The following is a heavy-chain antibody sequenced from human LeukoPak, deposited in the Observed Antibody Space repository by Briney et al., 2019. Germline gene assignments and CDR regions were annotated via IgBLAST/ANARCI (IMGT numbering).Heavy chain of an antibody. D-gene: IGHD4-17*01. CDR2: IYYSGST. CDR3: AREGDYGDHDY. J-gene: IGHJ4*02. CDR1: GGSISSGGYY. V-gene: IGHV4-31*03. Sequence: KPSETLSLTCTVSGGSISSGGYYWSWIRQHPGKGLEWIGYIYYSGSTYYNPSLKSRVTISVDTSKNQFSLKLSSVTAAGTAVYYCAREGDYGDHDYWGQGTLVTVSS.